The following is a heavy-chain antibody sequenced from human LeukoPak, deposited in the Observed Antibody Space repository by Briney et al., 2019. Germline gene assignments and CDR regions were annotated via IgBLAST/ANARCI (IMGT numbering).Heavy chain of an antibody. D-gene: IGHD3-22*01. Sequence: GASVKVSCKAFGYTFTNNWMHWVRQAPGQGPEWMGLISPTGGSTAYAQKFQGRVTLTRDMSTSTDYLELSSLRSEDTAVYYCARDPGYDSRHYWGQGTLVTVSS. CDR2: ISPTGGST. V-gene: IGHV1-46*01. CDR3: ARDPGYDSRHY. J-gene: IGHJ4*02. CDR1: GYTFTNNW.